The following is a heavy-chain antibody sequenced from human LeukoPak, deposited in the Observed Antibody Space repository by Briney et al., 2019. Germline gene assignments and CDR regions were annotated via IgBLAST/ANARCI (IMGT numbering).Heavy chain of an antibody. J-gene: IGHJ6*03. CDR1: GFSFDDYG. CDR3: AKGGGYEAQYYYYYLDV. CDR2: IIWNGGKT. V-gene: IGHV3-20*04. D-gene: IGHD5-12*01. Sequence: GGSLRLSCAASGFSFDDYGMSWVRQAPGKGLEWVSGIIWNGGKTDYADSVKGRFTISRDNAKSSLYLQMKSLRAEDTAVYYCAKGGGYEAQYYYYYLDVWGKGTTVTISS.